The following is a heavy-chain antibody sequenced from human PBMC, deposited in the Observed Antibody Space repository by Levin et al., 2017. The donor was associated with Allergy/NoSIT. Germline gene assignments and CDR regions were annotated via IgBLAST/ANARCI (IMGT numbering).Heavy chain of an antibody. CDR1: GFTFSNNG. CDR3: ARSQFVVLVQGAIGGGGMGL. V-gene: IGHV3-30-3*01. J-gene: IGHJ6*02. D-gene: IGHD2-21*01. Sequence: GESLKISCSASGFTFSNNGMHWVRQAPGKGLEWVASVSFDGVKDVYADSVKGRFSISRDNSKSTLYLQMNSLRPEDTAVYYCARSQFVVLVQGAIGGGGMGLWGQGTTVTVSS. CDR2: VSFDGVKD.